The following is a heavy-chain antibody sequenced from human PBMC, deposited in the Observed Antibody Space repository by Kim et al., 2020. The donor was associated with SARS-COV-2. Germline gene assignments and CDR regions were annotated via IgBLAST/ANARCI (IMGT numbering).Heavy chain of an antibody. CDR3: AKDMKRYYYGSDDY. V-gene: IGHV3-23*01. Sequence: GGSLRLSCAASGFTFSSYAMSWVRQAPGKGLEWVSAISGSGGSTYYADSVKGRFTISRDNSKNTLYLQMNSLRAEDTAVYYCAKDMKRYYYGSDDYWGQGTLVTVSS. D-gene: IGHD3-10*01. CDR1: GFTFSSYA. CDR2: ISGSGGST. J-gene: IGHJ4*02.